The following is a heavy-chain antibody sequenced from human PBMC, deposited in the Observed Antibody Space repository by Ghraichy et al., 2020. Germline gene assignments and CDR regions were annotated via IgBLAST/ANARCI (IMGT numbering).Heavy chain of an antibody. CDR2: INHSGST. V-gene: IGHV4-34*01. Sequence: SETLSLTCAVYGGSFSGYYWSWIRQPPGKGLEWIGEINHSGSTNYNPSLKSRVTISVDTSKNQFSLKLSSVTAADTAVYYCARGARWNYVPTYNWFDPWGQGTLVTVSS. CDR1: GGSFSGYY. CDR3: ARGARWNYVPTYNWFDP. D-gene: IGHD1-7*01. J-gene: IGHJ5*02.